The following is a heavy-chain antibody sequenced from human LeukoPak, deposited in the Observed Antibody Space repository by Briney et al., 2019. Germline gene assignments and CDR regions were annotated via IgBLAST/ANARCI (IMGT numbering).Heavy chain of an antibody. D-gene: IGHD4-17*01. CDR3: ARGYAYGDTGSFDY. CDR2: IYYSGST. J-gene: IGHJ4*02. Sequence: SETLSLTCTVSGGSIRGLYWSWIRQPPGKGLEWIGYIYYSGSTTYNPSLKRRVNISVDKSKNQFPLRLRSVTAADTALYYCARGYAYGDTGSFDYWGQGALVTVSS. V-gene: IGHV4-59*01. CDR1: GGSIRGLY.